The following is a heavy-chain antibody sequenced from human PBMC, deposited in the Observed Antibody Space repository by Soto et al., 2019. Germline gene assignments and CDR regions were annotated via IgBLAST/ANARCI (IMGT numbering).Heavy chain of an antibody. J-gene: IGHJ5*02. CDR2: IYYSGST. Sequence: PSETLSLTCTVSGGSISSYYWSWIRQPPGKGLEWIGYIYYSGSTNYNPSLKSRVTISVDTSKNQFSLKLSSVTAADTAVYYCARGRSGGHNWFDPWGQGTLVTVSS. V-gene: IGHV4-59*01. CDR1: GGSISSYY. D-gene: IGHD2-15*01. CDR3: ARGRSGGHNWFDP.